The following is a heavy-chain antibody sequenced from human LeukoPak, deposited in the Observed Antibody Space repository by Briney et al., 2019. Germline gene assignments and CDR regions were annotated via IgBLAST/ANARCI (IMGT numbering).Heavy chain of an antibody. Sequence: GESLKISCKGSGYNFTSYWIGWVRQMPGKDLEWMGIIYPGDSNTRYSPSFQGQVTISADKSISTAYLQWSSLKASDTAMYYCARGRYCSSPSCYLTWFDPWGQGTLVTVSS. V-gene: IGHV5-51*01. J-gene: IGHJ5*02. CDR3: ARGRYCSSPSCYLTWFDP. D-gene: IGHD2-2*01. CDR2: IYPGDSNT. CDR1: GYNFTSYW.